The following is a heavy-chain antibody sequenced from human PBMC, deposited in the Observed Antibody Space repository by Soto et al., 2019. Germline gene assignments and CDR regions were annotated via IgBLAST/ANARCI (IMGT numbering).Heavy chain of an antibody. CDR1: GGSISSGDYY. Sequence: PSETLSLTCTVSGGSISSGDYYWSWIRQPPGKGLEWIGYIYYSGSTYYNPSLKSRVTISVDTSKNQFSLKLSSVTAADTAVYYCVRDDGSSGWYGNWFDPWGQGTLVTVSS. CDR3: VRDDGSSGWYGNWFDP. V-gene: IGHV4-30-4*01. D-gene: IGHD6-19*01. J-gene: IGHJ5*02. CDR2: IYYSGST.